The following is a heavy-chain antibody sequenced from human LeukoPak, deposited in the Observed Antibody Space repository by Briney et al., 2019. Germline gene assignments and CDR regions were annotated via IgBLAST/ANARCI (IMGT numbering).Heavy chain of an antibody. CDR1: NLVFSDYY. V-gene: IGHV3-11*01. Sequence: PGGSLRLSCAASNLVFSDYYMSWVRQAPGKGLQWVSYISSGGDSIYYADSVRGRVTISRDNAKNSLYLQMNSLRADDTAVYYCAREMDGKYGSGTFYDLWGQGNMVTVSS. J-gene: IGHJ5*02. CDR2: ISSGGDSI. CDR3: AREMDGKYGSGTFYDL. D-gene: IGHD3-10*01.